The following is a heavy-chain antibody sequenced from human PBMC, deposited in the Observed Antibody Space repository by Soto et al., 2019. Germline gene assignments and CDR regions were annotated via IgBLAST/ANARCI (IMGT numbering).Heavy chain of an antibody. Sequence: SETLSLTCTVSGGSISSGGYYWSWIRQHPGKGLEWIGYIYYSGSTYYNPSLKSRVTISVDTSKNQFSLKLSSVTAADTAVYYCAKIFSKQLVKEDYYYYGMDVWGQGTTVTVSS. CDR3: AKIFSKQLVKEDYYYYGMDV. V-gene: IGHV4-31*03. CDR1: GGSISSGGYY. J-gene: IGHJ6*02. D-gene: IGHD6-6*01. CDR2: IYYSGST.